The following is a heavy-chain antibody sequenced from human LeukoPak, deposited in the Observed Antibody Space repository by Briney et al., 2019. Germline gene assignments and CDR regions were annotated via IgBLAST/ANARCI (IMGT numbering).Heavy chain of an antibody. D-gene: IGHD6-19*01. J-gene: IGHJ4*02. Sequence: SETLSLTCAVSGGSITSSNWWTWVRQPPGKGLEWIGEIYHIGSTNYSPSLKSRLTISVDKSKNQFSLRLSSVTAADTAVYYCASIAVTGTYVDYWGQGTLVTVSS. CDR1: GGSITSSNW. V-gene: IGHV4-4*02. CDR2: IYHIGST. CDR3: ASIAVTGTYVDY.